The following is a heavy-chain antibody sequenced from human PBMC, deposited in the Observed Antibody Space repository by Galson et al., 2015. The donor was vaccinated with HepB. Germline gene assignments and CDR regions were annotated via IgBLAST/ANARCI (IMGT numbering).Heavy chain of an antibody. CDR2: IYPGDSDT. D-gene: IGHD3-22*01. Sequence: QSGAEVKKPGESLKISCKGSGFSFTSYWIAWVRQMPGKGLEWMGIIYPGDSDTRYSPSFQGQGTISADKSISTAYLQWSSLKASDTAMYYCARSFVVITTMSNPYLDYWGQGTLVIVSS. V-gene: IGHV5-51*01. CDR1: GFSFTSYW. J-gene: IGHJ4*02. CDR3: ARSFVVITTMSNPYLDY.